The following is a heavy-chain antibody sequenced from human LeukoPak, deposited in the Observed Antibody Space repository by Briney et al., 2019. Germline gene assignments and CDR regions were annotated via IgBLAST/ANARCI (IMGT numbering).Heavy chain of an antibody. Sequence: ASVKVSCKASGYTFTGYYMHWVRQAPGQGLEWMGWINPNSGGRNYAQKFQGRVTMTRDTSISTAYMELSRLRSDDTAVYYCARSPITMIVVVIDYWGQGTLVTVSS. J-gene: IGHJ4*02. D-gene: IGHD3-22*01. CDR3: ARSPITMIVVVIDY. V-gene: IGHV1-2*02. CDR2: INPNSGGR. CDR1: GYTFTGYY.